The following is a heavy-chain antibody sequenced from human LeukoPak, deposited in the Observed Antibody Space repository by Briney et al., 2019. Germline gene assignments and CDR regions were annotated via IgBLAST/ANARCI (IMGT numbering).Heavy chain of an antibody. CDR3: AELGITMIGGV. D-gene: IGHD3-10*02. CDR2: ITGSGSTI. Sequence: PGGSLRLSCAASGFTFTTYGMSWVRQAPGKGLEWVSAITGSGSTIYYADSVKGRFTISRDNAKNSLYLQMNSLRAEDTADYCAELGITMIGGVWGKGTTVTISS. J-gene: IGHJ6*04. CDR1: GFTFTTYG. V-gene: IGHV3-48*04.